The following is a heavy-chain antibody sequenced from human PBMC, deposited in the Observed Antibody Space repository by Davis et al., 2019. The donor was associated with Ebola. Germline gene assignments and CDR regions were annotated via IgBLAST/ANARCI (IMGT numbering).Heavy chain of an antibody. Sequence: GESLKISCAGSGFIFSSYVMSWVRQAPGKGLEWVSSISSSSYYIYYADSLKGRFTISRDNAKNSLYLQMNSLTAEDTAVYYCAREPVSEYYYGSGSLMDVWGTGTTVTVSS. V-gene: IGHV3-21*01. D-gene: IGHD3-10*01. CDR3: AREPVSEYYYGSGSLMDV. J-gene: IGHJ6*04. CDR2: ISSSSYYI. CDR1: GFIFSSYV.